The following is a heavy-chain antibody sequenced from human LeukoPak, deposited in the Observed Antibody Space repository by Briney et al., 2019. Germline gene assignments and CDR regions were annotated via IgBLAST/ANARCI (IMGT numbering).Heavy chain of an antibody. CDR1: GGSISSGDYY. J-gene: IGHJ4*02. D-gene: IGHD4-17*01. CDR3: ARVRPDYGDYTYDY. Sequence: SETLSLTCTVSGGSISSGDYYWSWIRQPPGKGLEWIGYIYYSGSTNYNPSLKSRVTISVDTSKNQFSLKLSSVTAADTAVYYCARVRPDYGDYTYDYWGQGTLVTVSS. V-gene: IGHV4-61*08. CDR2: IYYSGST.